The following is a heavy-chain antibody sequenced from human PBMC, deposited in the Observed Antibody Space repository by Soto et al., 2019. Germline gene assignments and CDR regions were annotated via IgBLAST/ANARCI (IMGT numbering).Heavy chain of an antibody. Sequence: SETLSLTCTVSGGSISSYYWSWIRQPPGKGLEWIGYIYYSGSTNYNPSLKSRVTISVDTSKNQFSLKLSSVTAADTAVYYCARVDWNYSLYMDVWGKGTTVTVSS. CDR2: IYYSGST. V-gene: IGHV4-59*01. D-gene: IGHD1-1*01. CDR3: ARVDWNYSLYMDV. J-gene: IGHJ6*03. CDR1: GGSISSYY.